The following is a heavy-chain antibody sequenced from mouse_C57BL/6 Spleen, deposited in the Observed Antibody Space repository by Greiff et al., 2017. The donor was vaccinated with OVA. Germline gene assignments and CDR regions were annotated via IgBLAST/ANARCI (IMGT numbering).Heavy chain of an antibody. V-gene: IGHV6-3*01. D-gene: IGHD1-1*01. CDR1: GFTFSNYW. J-gene: IGHJ2*01. CDR3: TDYYGTSGYFDY. CDR2: IRLKSDNYAT. Sequence: EVQLVESGGGLVQPGGSMKLSCVASGFTFSNYWMNWVRQSPEKGLEWVAQIRLKSDNYATHYAESVKGRFTISRDDSKSSVYLQMNNLRAEDTGIYYCTDYYGTSGYFDYWGQGTTLTVSS.